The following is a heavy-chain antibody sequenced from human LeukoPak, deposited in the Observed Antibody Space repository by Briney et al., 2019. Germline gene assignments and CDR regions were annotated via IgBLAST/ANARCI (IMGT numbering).Heavy chain of an antibody. Sequence: PGGSLRLSCAASGFGFSGYGMNWVRQAPGKGLEWVSSISSSSTYIFYADSVKGRFTISRDNAKNSLYLQMNSLRAEDTAVYYCASSLYYDGSGYHDYWDQGTLVTVSS. CDR1: GFGFSGYG. D-gene: IGHD3-22*01. V-gene: IGHV3-21*01. CDR3: ASSLYYDGSGYHDY. CDR2: ISSSSTYI. J-gene: IGHJ4*02.